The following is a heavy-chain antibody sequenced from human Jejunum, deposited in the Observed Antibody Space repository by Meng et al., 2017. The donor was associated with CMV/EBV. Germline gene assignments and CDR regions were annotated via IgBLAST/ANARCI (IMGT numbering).Heavy chain of an antibody. J-gene: IGHJ4*02. CDR1: GGSFSTYD. CDR2: INHSGST. CDR3: ARRFCSSTDCYPWDY. Sequence: YGGSFSTYDWTWIRQPTGRGLEWIGEINHSGSTNYNPSLKSRVIVSVDTSMNQFSLRVRSVTVADTAVYYCARRFCSSTDCYPWDYWGQGTLVTVSS. D-gene: IGHD2-2*01. V-gene: IGHV4-34*01.